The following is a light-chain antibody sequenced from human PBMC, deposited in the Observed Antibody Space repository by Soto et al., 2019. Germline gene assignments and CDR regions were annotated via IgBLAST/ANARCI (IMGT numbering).Light chain of an antibody. J-gene: IGKJ1*01. CDR2: KAS. CDR3: QHYNSYSEA. Sequence: DIQMTQSPSTLSGSVGDRVTITCRASQTISSWLAWYQQKPGKAPKLLIYKASTLKSGVPSRFGGSGSGTEFTLTISSLQPDDFATYYCQHYNSYSEAFGKGTKV. V-gene: IGKV1-5*03. CDR1: QTISSW.